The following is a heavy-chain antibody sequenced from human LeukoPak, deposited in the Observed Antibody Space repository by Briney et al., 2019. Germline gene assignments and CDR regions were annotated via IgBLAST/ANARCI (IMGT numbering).Heavy chain of an antibody. Sequence: SVKVSCKASGGTFSSYAISWVRQAPGQGLEWMGRIIPILGIANYAQKFQGRVTITPDKSTSTAYMELSSLRSEGTAVYYCARVRRGGDHREPDYWGQGTLVTVSS. CDR3: ARVRRGGDHREPDY. CDR1: GGTFSSYA. D-gene: IGHD2-21*02. V-gene: IGHV1-69*04. J-gene: IGHJ4*02. CDR2: IIPILGIA.